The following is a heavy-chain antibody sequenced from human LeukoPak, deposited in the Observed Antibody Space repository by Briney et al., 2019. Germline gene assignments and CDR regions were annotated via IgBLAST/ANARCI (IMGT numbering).Heavy chain of an antibody. CDR1: GFTVSSNY. CDR3: ASLTKGAMGSFDH. D-gene: IGHD2-2*01. V-gene: IGHV3-53*04. Sequence: PGGSLRLSCAASGFTVSSNYINWVRQAPGKGLEWVSIIYSGGSTYYADSVKGRFTISRHNSKNTVYLQMNSLRTEDTAVYFCASLTKGAMGSFDHWGQGTLVTVSS. J-gene: IGHJ4*02. CDR2: IYSGGST.